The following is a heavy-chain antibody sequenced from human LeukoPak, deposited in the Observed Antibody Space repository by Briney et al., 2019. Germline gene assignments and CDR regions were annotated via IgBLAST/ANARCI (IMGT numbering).Heavy chain of an antibody. D-gene: IGHD1-26*01. V-gene: IGHV4-59*01. Sequence: SETLSLTCNVSGGSINNYYWSWIRQPPGKGLEWLGYVYYSGNTNYNPSLKSRVTISVDTSKSQFSLKLTSVTAADTAVYSCARVRVGATFDDWGQGTLVTVSS. J-gene: IGHJ4*02. CDR1: GGSINNYY. CDR2: VYYSGNT. CDR3: ARVRVGATFDD.